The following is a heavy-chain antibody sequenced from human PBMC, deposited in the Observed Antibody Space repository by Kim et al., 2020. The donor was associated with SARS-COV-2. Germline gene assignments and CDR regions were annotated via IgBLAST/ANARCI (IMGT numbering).Heavy chain of an antibody. CDR2: IYYSGST. D-gene: IGHD3-22*01. Sequence: SETLSLTCTVSGGSISSYYWSWIRQPPGKGLEWIGYIYYSGSTNYNPSLKSRVTISVDTSKNQFSLKLSSVTAADTAVYYCAREYYYDSSGYYPSYYFDYWGQGTLVTVSS. CDR3: AREYYYDSSGYYPSYYFDY. CDR1: GGSISSYY. V-gene: IGHV4-59*13. J-gene: IGHJ4*02.